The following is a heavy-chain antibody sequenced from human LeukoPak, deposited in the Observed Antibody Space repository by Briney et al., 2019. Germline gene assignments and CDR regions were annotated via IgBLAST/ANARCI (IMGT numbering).Heavy chain of an antibody. D-gene: IGHD3-22*01. CDR3: ANGSYYYDSADYFDY. J-gene: IGHJ4*02. CDR2: LSGSGGIA. CDR1: GLTFSSYA. V-gene: IGHV3-23*01. Sequence: PGGSLRLSCAASGLTFSSYAMSWIRQAPGKGLVCVSTLSGSGGIAYYADAVDGRVTISRDNCQNTPYLHMNSLRADDTAVYHCANGSYYYDSADYFDYWGQGTLVTVSS.